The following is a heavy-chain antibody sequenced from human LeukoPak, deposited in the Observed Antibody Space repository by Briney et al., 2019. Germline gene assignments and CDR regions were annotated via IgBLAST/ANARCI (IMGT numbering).Heavy chain of an antibody. Sequence: GESLKISCKGSGYSFTTYWIGWVRQMPGKGLEWMGVMYPGDSDTRYSPSFQGQVTISADKSISTAYLQWSSLKASDTAMYYCARGGYTGYEFFAFDLWGRGTMVTVSS. D-gene: IGHD5-12*01. CDR3: ARGGYTGYEFFAFDL. V-gene: IGHV5-51*01. CDR1: GYSFTTYW. J-gene: IGHJ3*01. CDR2: MYPGDSDT.